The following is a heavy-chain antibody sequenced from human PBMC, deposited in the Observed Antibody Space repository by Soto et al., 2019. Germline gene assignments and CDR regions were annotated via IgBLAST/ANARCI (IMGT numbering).Heavy chain of an antibody. D-gene: IGHD6-19*01. Sequence: LRLSCAASGFTFSSYSMNWVRQAPGKGLEWASSISSSSSYIYYADSVKGRFTISRDNAKNSLYLQMNSLRAEDTAVYYCARDRGSGWSPCLDYGGQGTLVTVSS. CDR3: ARDRGSGWSPCLDY. CDR1: GFTFSSYS. J-gene: IGHJ4*02. CDR2: ISSSSSYI. V-gene: IGHV3-21*01.